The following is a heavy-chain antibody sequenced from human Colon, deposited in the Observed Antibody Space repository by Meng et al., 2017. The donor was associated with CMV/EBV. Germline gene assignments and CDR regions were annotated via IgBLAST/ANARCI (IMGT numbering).Heavy chain of an antibody. CDR3: AHSRGWLTDY. D-gene: IGHD6-19*01. CDR2: IYWDDDN. V-gene: IGHV2-5*02. CDR1: GFPLRTPEVG. J-gene: IGHJ4*02. Sequence: SKDPGPTLVNTTPSLTLTCTFSGFPLRTPEVGVHWIRQPPRKALEWLAFIYWDDDNQFRPSLKNRITITKDTSKHQVVLTMTNMDPVDTATYYCAHSRGWLTDYWGQGTLVTVSS.